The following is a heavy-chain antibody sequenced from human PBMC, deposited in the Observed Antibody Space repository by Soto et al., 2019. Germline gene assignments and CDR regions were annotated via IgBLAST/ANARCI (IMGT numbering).Heavy chain of an antibody. CDR3: ARDQAAAGPAYYGMDV. CDR1: GFTFSSYA. CDR2: ISYDGSNK. D-gene: IGHD6-13*01. J-gene: IGHJ6*02. V-gene: IGHV3-30-3*01. Sequence: GGSLRLSCAASGFTFSSYAMHWVRQAPGKGLEWVAVISYDGSNKDYADSVKGRFTISRDNSKNTLYLQMNSLRAEDTAVYYCARDQAAAGPAYYGMDVWGQGTTVTGSS.